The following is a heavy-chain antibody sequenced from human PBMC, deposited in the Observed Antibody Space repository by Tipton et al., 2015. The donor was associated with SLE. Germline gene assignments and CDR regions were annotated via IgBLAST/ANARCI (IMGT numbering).Heavy chain of an antibody. Sequence: SLRLSCAASGFTFSSYSLNWARQAPGKGLEWVSSISSGSNYVYYADSVKGRFTISRDNAKNSLYLQMNSLRAEDTAVYYCATSPPTGYWWGQGTLVTVSS. J-gene: IGHJ4*02. CDR3: ATSPPTGYW. V-gene: IGHV3-21*01. D-gene: IGHD3-9*01. CDR2: ISSGSNYV. CDR1: GFTFSSYS.